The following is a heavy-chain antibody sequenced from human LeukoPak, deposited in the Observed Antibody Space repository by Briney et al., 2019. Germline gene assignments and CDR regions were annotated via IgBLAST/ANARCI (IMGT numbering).Heavy chain of an antibody. CDR2: ISNGGVNT. CDR1: GLTYSKYG. Sequence: GGPLSLLCAPSGLTYSKYGKLGLRQLPGDAGVGVSVISNGGVNTYQADSVKGRFTISRDNSKDTLYLQMNSLRAEDTALYYCAKDRGQQQLLLVRDYFGYWGQGTLVTVSS. D-gene: IGHD6-13*01. J-gene: IGHJ4*02. V-gene: IGHV3-33*05. CDR3: AKDRGQQQLLLVRDYFGY.